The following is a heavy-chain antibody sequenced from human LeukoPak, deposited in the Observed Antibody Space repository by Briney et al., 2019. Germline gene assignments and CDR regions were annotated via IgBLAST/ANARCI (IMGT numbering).Heavy chain of an antibody. J-gene: IGHJ4*02. CDR1: GFTFSSYS. CDR3: ARGDDDYVRYFDY. Sequence: GGSLRLPCAASGFTFSSYSMIWVRQAPGKGLEWVSYISSGSSTRCYGDSVKGRFTISRDNAKNSLYLQMNSLRDEDTAVYYCARGDDDYVRYFDYWGQGTLVAVSS. CDR2: ISSGSSTR. D-gene: IGHD4-17*01. V-gene: IGHV3-48*02.